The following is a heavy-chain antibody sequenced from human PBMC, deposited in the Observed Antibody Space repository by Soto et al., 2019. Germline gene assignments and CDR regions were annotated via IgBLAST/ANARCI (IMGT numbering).Heavy chain of an antibody. CDR3: AGGFYGSGMFWFDP. J-gene: IGHJ5*02. CDR1: GGSISSYY. V-gene: IGHV4-59*01. Sequence: SETLSLTCTVSGGSISSYYWSWIRQPPGKGLEWIGYIYYSGSTNYNPSLKSRVTISVDTSKNQFSLKLSSVTAADTAVYYCAGGFYGSGMFWFDPWGQGTLVTVSS. D-gene: IGHD3-10*01. CDR2: IYYSGST.